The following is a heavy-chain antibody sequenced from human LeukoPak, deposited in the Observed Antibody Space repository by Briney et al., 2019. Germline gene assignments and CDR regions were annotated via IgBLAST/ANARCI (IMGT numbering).Heavy chain of an antibody. Sequence: KASETLSLACAVYGGSFSGYCWSWIRQPPGKGLEWIGEINHSGSTNYNPSLKSRVTISVDTSKNQFSLKLSSVTAADTAVYYCARGYSGYDPFDYWGQGTLVTVSS. CDR3: ARGYSGYDPFDY. D-gene: IGHD5-12*01. CDR1: GGSFSGYC. J-gene: IGHJ4*02. V-gene: IGHV4-34*01. CDR2: INHSGST.